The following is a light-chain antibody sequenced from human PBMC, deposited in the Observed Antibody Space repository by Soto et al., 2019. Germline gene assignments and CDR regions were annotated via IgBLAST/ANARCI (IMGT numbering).Light chain of an antibody. CDR3: QQYGSLFT. J-gene: IGKJ3*01. CDR1: QSVSSSY. Sequence: EIVLTQSPGTLSLSRGERATLSCRASQSVSSSYLAWYQHKPGQAPRLLIYGASSRATGIPDRFSGSGSGTDFTLTISRLEPEDFAVYYCQQYGSLFTFGPGTKVDIK. CDR2: GAS. V-gene: IGKV3-20*01.